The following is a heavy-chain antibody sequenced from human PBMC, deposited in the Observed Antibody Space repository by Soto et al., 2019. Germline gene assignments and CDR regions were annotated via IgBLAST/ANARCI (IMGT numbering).Heavy chain of an antibody. CDR2: MNPSTGNT. Sequence: QVQLVQSGAEVKKPGASVKVSCKASGETFTSYDINWVRQATGQGLEWMGRMNPSTGNTDYARKFQGRVTMTRNTSINTAYMELSSLRFEDTAVYYCARGGYCSDGDCLYDFVSWGQGTLVTVSS. V-gene: IGHV1-8*01. CDR3: ARGGYCSDGDCLYDFVS. CDR1: GETFTSYD. J-gene: IGHJ4*02. D-gene: IGHD2-15*01.